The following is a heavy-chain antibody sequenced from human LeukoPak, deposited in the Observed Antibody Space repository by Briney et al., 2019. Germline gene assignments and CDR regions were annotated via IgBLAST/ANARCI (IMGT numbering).Heavy chain of an antibody. CDR1: GFSFSDNW. Sequence: PGGSLRLSCAASGFSFSDNWMHWVRQAPGKGLVWVSVISSDGGSTIYADSVKGRFTISRDNAKNTLYLQMDSLRAEDTAVYFWASQLGGNVYWGQGTLVTVSS. CDR2: ISSDGGST. D-gene: IGHD3-16*01. J-gene: IGHJ4*02. CDR3: ASQLGGNVY. V-gene: IGHV3-74*01.